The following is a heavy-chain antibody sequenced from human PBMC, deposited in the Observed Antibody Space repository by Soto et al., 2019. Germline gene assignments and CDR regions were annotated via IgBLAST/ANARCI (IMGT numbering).Heavy chain of an antibody. Sequence: SETLSLTCAVSGGSISSSNWWSWVRQPPGKGLEWIGEIYHSGSTNYNPSLKSRVTMTRDTSMSTAYMELSSLRSEDTAVYYCARGIKYGDYSRWFDPWGPGTLVTVSS. V-gene: IGHV4-4*02. CDR3: ARGIKYGDYSRWFDP. J-gene: IGHJ5*02. D-gene: IGHD4-17*01. CDR2: IYHSGST. CDR1: GGSISSSNW.